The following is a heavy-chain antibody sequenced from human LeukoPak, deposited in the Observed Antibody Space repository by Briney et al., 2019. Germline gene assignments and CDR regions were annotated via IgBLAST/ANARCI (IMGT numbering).Heavy chain of an antibody. D-gene: IGHD2-2*01. V-gene: IGHV3-23*01. CDR1: GFTFSNYS. CDR3: AKDRSSITSCSNY. J-gene: IGHJ4*02. CDR2: ISGSGGST. Sequence: GGSLRLSCAASGFTFSNYSISWVRQAPGKRLGWVSAISGSGGSTYYADSVKGRFTISRDNSKNTLYLQMNSLRAEDTALYYCAKDRSSITSCSNYWGQGTLVTVSS.